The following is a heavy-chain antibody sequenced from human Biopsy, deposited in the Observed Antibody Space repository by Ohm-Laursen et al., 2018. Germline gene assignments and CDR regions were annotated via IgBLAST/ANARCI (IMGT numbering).Heavy chain of an antibody. Sequence: GSSVKVSCKASGGAFTNYAINWVRQAPGQGLEWMGRINPHSGTTKFAQDFQGRVTMTRDTSITTAYMELRRLRSDDTAVYYCAKGQDLRGGAEYFQHWGQGALVTVSS. D-gene: IGHD2-15*01. V-gene: IGHV1-2*06. J-gene: IGHJ1*01. CDR2: INPHSGTT. CDR3: AKGQDLRGGAEYFQH. CDR1: GGAFTNYA.